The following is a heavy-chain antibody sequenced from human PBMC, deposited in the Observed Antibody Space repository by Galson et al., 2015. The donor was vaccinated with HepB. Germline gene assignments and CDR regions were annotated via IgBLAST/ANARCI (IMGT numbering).Heavy chain of an antibody. CDR2: IDWDEGK. V-gene: IGHV2-70*04. Sequence: PALVKPTQTLTLTCSFSGFSLSTTGMRVTWLRQPPGKSLEWLARIDWDEGKFYSTSLRARLTISKGTSKNQVVLTMTNVDPADTATYYCARTSSPDTGGASDIWGQGIVVTVSS. J-gene: IGHJ3*02. D-gene: IGHD7-27*01. CDR1: GFSLSTTGMR. CDR3: ARTSSPDTGGASDI.